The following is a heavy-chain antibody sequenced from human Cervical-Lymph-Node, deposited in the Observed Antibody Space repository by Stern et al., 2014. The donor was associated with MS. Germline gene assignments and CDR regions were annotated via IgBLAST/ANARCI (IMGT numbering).Heavy chain of an antibody. CDR1: GGSFSGTY. CDR3: ASAGDGSSQHNWFDA. CDR2: INHIGIP. Sequence: QVQLQQWGAGPLKPSETLSLTCAVRGGSFSGTYWSWIRQPQGKGLEWIGEINHIGIPNYTRSLKSRVPLLRDTSRNEFSLRLRSVTAADTAVYYCASAGDGSSQHNWFDAWGQGALVTVSS. J-gene: IGHJ5*02. D-gene: IGHD6-13*01. V-gene: IGHV4-34*01.